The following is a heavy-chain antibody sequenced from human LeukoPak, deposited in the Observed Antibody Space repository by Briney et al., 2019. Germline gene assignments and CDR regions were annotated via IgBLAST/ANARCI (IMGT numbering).Heavy chain of an antibody. CDR1: GFTFSTYS. Sequence: PGESLRLSCAASGFTFSTYSMNWVRQAPGRGLEWVSSITTSTTVPHIFYADSVTGRFTISRDNADNSLLPQMNSLRAENTAVYYCARALGDQPDYYYGMDVWGQGTTVTVSS. J-gene: IGHJ6*02. V-gene: IGHV3-21*01. D-gene: IGHD2-2*01. CDR2: ITTSTTVPHI. CDR3: ARALGDQPDYYYGMDV.